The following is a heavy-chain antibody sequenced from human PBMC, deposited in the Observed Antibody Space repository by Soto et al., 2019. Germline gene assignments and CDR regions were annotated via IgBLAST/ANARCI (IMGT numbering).Heavy chain of an antibody. CDR2: IIPILGIA. D-gene: IGHD6-13*01. CDR3: AREVQSSSWSVKQTRWFDP. Sequence: QVQLVQSGAEVKKPGSSVMVSCKASGGTFSSYTISWVRQAPGQGLEWMGRIIPILGIANYAQKFQGRVTITADKSTSTAYMELSSLRTEDTAVYYCAREVQSSSWSVKQTRWFDPWGQGTLVTVSS. J-gene: IGHJ5*02. V-gene: IGHV1-69*08. CDR1: GGTFSSYT.